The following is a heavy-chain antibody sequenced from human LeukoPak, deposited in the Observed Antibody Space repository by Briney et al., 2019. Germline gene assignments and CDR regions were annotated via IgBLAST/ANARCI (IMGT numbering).Heavy chain of an antibody. D-gene: IGHD7-27*01. CDR2: ISGSGGST. J-gene: IGHJ4*02. CDR3: AKDQVELGMSPYYLDY. Sequence: GGSLRLSCAASGFTFSSYAMRWVRQAPGKGLEWVSAISGSGGSTYYADSVKGRFTISRDNSKSTLYLQMNSLGAEDTAVYYCAKDQVELGMSPYYLDYWGQGTLVTVSS. CDR1: GFTFSSYA. V-gene: IGHV3-23*01.